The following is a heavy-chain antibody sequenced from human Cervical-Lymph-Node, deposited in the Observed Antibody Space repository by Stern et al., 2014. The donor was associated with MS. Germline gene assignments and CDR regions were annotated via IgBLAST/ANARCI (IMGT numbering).Heavy chain of an antibody. CDR3: ARDKEDTNMAFRYFDN. CDR1: GGSVGSGSYD. V-gene: IGHV4-61*02. CDR2: IYTTGST. J-gene: IGHJ4*02. Sequence: QVQLVESGPGLVKPSQTLSLTCTVSGGSVGSGSYDWSWIRQPAGKGLEWIGRIYTTGSTSYNPSLKSRVSISIDTSKNQFSLKLTSVTAADTAVYYCARDKEDTNMAFRYFDNWGQGTLVTVSS. D-gene: IGHD5-18*01.